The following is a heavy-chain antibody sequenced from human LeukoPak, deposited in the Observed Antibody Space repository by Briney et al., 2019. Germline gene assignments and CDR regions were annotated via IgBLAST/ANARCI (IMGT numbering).Heavy chain of an antibody. CDR1: GYTFISNG. Sequence: GASVKVSFKASGYTFISNGISWVRQAPGQGLEWMGWISAYNGNTNYAQKLQGRVTMTTDTSTSTAYMELRSLRSDDTAVYYCARERVGYCSSTSCRNWFDPWGQGTLVTVSS. J-gene: IGHJ5*02. V-gene: IGHV1-18*01. CDR2: ISAYNGNT. D-gene: IGHD2-2*03. CDR3: ARERVGYCSSTSCRNWFDP.